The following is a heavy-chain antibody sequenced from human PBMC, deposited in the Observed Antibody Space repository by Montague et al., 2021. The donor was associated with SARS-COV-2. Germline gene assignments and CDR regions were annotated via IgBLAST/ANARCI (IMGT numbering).Heavy chain of an antibody. Sequence: SETLSLTCAVYGGSFSGYSWSWIRQPPGKGLEGIGQIYHSGSTNYNPSLKSRVTISVDTSKNQFSLKLSSVTAADTALYYCRVVPAGIPKGPNFYYMDVWGKGTTVTVSS. CDR1: GGSFSGYS. D-gene: IGHD2-2*02. CDR3: RVVPAGIPKGPNFYYMDV. V-gene: IGHV4-34*01. J-gene: IGHJ6*03. CDR2: IYHSGST.